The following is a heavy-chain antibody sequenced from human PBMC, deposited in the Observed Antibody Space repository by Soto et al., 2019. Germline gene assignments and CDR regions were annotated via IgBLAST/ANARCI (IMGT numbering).Heavy chain of an antibody. V-gene: IGHV1-69*08. CDR1: GGTFSSYT. D-gene: IGHD5-12*01. J-gene: IGHJ4*02. Sequence: QVQLVQSGAEVKKPGSSVKVSCKASGGTFSSYTISWVRQAPGQGHEWMGRIIPILGIANYAQKFQGRVTITADKSTSTAYMELSSLRSEDTAVYYCAREAPSGSTRAFDYWGQGTLVTVSS. CDR2: IIPILGIA. CDR3: AREAPSGSTRAFDY.